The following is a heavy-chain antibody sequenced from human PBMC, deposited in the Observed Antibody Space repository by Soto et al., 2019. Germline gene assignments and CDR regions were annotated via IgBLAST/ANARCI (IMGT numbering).Heavy chain of an antibody. CDR3: ARPLWRDDYNWRYFDL. CDR2: ISYDGSNK. J-gene: IGHJ2*01. CDR1: GFTFSSYA. V-gene: IGHV3-30-3*01. D-gene: IGHD4-4*01. Sequence: QVQLLESGGGVVQPGRSLRLSCAASGFTFSSYAMHWVRQAPGKGLEWVAVISYDGSNKYYTDSVKGRFTISRDNSKNTLYLHMNSLRAEDTAVYYCARPLWRDDYNWRYFDLWCRGTLVTVSS.